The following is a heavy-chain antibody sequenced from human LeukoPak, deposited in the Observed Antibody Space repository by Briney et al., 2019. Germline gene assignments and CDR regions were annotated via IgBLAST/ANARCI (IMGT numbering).Heavy chain of an antibody. CDR1: GGSFSGYY. J-gene: IGHJ5*02. V-gene: IGHV4-34*01. D-gene: IGHD4-17*01. CDR2: INHSGST. Sequence: SETLSLTCAVYGGSFSGYYWSWIRQPPGKGLEWIGEINHSGSTNYNPSLKSRVTISVDTSKNQFSLKLSSVTAADTAVYYCARHLSRAVTTCRFDPWGQGTLVTVSS. CDR3: ARHLSRAVTTCRFDP.